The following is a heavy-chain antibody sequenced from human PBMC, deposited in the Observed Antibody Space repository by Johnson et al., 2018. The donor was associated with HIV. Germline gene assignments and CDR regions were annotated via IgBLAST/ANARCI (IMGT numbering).Heavy chain of an antibody. Sequence: QVQLVESGGGVVQPGGSLRLSCAASGFTFSSYGMHWVRQAPGTGLEWVAFIRYDGSNKYYADSVTGRSTISRDTSKNTLHLQMNSLGAEDSAVYYCAKTLSPYYYDSSGYYQPLDALDIWGQGKMVTVSS. CDR2: IRYDGSNK. J-gene: IGHJ3*02. CDR3: AKTLSPYYYDSSGYYQPLDALDI. V-gene: IGHV3-30*02. CDR1: GFTFSSYG. D-gene: IGHD3-22*01.